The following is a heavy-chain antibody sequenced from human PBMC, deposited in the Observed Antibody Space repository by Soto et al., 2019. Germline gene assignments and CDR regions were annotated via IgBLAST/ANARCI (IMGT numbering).Heavy chain of an antibody. V-gene: IGHV4-59*08. D-gene: IGHD2-21*01. J-gene: IGHJ3*01. CDR2: FYYSGTT. CDR3: ARQPPGGDDCFDV. Sequence: QVQLQESGPGLVKPLETLSLTCAVSGGSISNYYWSWIRQTPGKRLEWIGYFYYSGTTKYNPSLKSRVTISEDPSKNQFSLELTSVTAADTAVYYCARQPPGGDDCFDVWGQGTMVTVSS. CDR1: GGSISNYY.